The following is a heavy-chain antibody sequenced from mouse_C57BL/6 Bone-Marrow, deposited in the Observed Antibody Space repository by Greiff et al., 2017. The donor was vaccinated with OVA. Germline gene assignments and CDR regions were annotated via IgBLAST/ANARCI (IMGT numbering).Heavy chain of an antibody. J-gene: IGHJ3*01. CDR3: ARDPAYYSNYGFAY. CDR1: GFTFSSYA. Sequence: EVKVVESGGGLVKPGGSLKLSCAASGFTFSSYAMSWVRQTPEKRLEWVATISDGGSYTYYPDNVKGRFTISRDNAKNNLYLQMSHLESEDTAMYYCARDPAYYSNYGFAYWGQGTLVTVSA. CDR2: ISDGGSYT. D-gene: IGHD2-5*01. V-gene: IGHV5-4*01.